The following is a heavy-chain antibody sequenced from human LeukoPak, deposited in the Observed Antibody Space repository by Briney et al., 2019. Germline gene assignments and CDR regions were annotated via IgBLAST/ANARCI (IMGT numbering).Heavy chain of an antibody. J-gene: IGHJ6*04. CDR2: IRQDGGEK. CDR1: GFTFSGYW. D-gene: IGHD3-10*01. Sequence: GGSLRLSCAASGFTFSGYWMSWLRQAPGKGLEWVANIRQDGGEKYYVDSVKGRFTISRDNAKNSLYLQMNSLRAEDTAVYYCARDRGFGQADVWGKGTTVTVSS. CDR3: ARDRGFGQADV. V-gene: IGHV3-7*01.